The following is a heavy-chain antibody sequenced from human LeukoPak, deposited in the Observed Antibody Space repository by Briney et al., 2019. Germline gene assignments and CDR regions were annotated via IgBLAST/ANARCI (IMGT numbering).Heavy chain of an antibody. D-gene: IGHD5-24*01. CDR3: ARIRRDGYNYDY. Sequence: LRLSCAGSGFTFSSYGMSWVRQPPGKGLEWIGYIYYSGSTYYNPSLKSRVTISVDTSKNQFSLKLSSVTAADTAVYYCARIRRDGYNYDYWGQGTLVTVSS. V-gene: IGHV4-30-4*08. CDR1: GFTFSSYG. CDR2: IYYSGST. J-gene: IGHJ4*02.